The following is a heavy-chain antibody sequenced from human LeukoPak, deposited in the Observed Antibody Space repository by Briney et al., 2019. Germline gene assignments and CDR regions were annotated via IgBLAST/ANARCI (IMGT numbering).Heavy chain of an antibody. Sequence: GGSLRLSCAASGNYWMHWVRQAPGKGLVWVSHINSDGSWTSYADSVKGRFTISKDNAKNTVYLQMNSLRAEDTAVFYCVSFYETYWGRGTLVTVSS. CDR3: VSFYETY. J-gene: IGHJ4*02. CDR2: INSDGSWT. D-gene: IGHD2/OR15-2a*01. CDR1: GNYW. V-gene: IGHV3-74*01.